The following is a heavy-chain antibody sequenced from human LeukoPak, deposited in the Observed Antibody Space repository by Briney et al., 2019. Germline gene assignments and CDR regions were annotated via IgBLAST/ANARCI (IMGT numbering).Heavy chain of an antibody. V-gene: IGHV3-23*01. Sequence: PGGSLRLSCAASGFTFSSYAMSWVRQAPGKGLEWVSAISGSGGSTYYADSVQGRFTISRDNSKNTLYLQMNSLRAEDTAVYYCAKDLGGTYYDFWSGSPDAFDIWGQGTMVTVSS. CDR1: GFTFSSYA. CDR3: AKDLGGTYYDFWSGSPDAFDI. CDR2: ISGSGGST. D-gene: IGHD3-3*01. J-gene: IGHJ3*02.